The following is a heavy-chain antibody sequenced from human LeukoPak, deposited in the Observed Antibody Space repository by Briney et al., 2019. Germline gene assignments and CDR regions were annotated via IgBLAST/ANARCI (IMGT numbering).Heavy chain of an antibody. J-gene: IGHJ4*02. Sequence: PGGSLRLSCAASGFTFSDYYMSWIRQAPGKGLEWVSYISSSSSYTNYADSVKGRFTISRGNAKNSLYLQMNSLRAEDTAVYYCARDSIGFFDYWGQGTLVTVSS. CDR3: ARDSIGFFDY. CDR2: ISSSSSYT. CDR1: GFTFSDYY. V-gene: IGHV3-11*05. D-gene: IGHD3-16*02.